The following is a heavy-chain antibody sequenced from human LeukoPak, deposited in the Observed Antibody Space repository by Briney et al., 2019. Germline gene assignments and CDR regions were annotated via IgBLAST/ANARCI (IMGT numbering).Heavy chain of an antibody. Sequence: GGSLRLSCAASGFTFSSYSMNWVRQAPGKGLEWVSSISSSSSYIYYADSVKGRFTISRDNSKNTLYLQMNSLRAEDTAVYYCASRGYYYDSSGYFDYWGQGTLVTVSS. CDR1: GFTFSSYS. J-gene: IGHJ4*02. CDR3: ASRGYYYDSSGYFDY. V-gene: IGHV3-21*01. CDR2: ISSSSSYI. D-gene: IGHD3-22*01.